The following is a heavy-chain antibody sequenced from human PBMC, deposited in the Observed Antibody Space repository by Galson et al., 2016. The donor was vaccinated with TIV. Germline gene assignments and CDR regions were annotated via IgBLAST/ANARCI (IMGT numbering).Heavy chain of an antibody. J-gene: IGHJ5*02. V-gene: IGHV3-15*01. CDR2: IKSETDGGTT. CDR1: GLTFSNAW. CDR3: HCSSTSCYVRWFDP. D-gene: IGHD2-2*01. Sequence: SLRLSCAASGLTFSNAWMSWVRQAPGKGLEWVGRIKSETDGGTTDYAAPVKGRFTISRDDSKNTLYLQMNTLKTEDTAVYYCHCSSTSCYVRWFDPWGQGTLVTVSP.